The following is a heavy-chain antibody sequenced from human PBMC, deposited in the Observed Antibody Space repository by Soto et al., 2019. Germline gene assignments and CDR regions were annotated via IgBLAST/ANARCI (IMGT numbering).Heavy chain of an antibody. D-gene: IGHD3-3*01. Sequence: PSETLSLTCAVSGGSISSGGYYWSWIRQPPGKGLEWIGYIYYSGSTNYNPSLKSRVTISVDTSKNQFSLKLSSVTAADTAVYYCARRSDWFDPWGQGTLVTVSS. V-gene: IGHV4-61*08. CDR1: GGSISSGGYY. CDR3: ARRSDWFDP. J-gene: IGHJ5*02. CDR2: IYYSGST.